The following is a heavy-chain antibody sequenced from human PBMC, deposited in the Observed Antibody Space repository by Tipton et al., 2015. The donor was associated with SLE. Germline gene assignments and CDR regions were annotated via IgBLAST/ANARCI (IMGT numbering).Heavy chain of an antibody. V-gene: IGHV4-39*07. CDR1: GGSISSSPYY. CDR3: ARNGNCSGGHCVRALFDI. J-gene: IGHJ3*02. Sequence: TLSLTCTVSGGSISSSPYYWGWVRQAPGAGLEWIGSIYYSGNTYYNPSLKSRVTISVDTSKNQFSLTLSSVTAADTAVYFCARNGNCSGGHCVRALFDIWGLGTMVTVSS. D-gene: IGHD2-15*01. CDR2: IYYSGNT.